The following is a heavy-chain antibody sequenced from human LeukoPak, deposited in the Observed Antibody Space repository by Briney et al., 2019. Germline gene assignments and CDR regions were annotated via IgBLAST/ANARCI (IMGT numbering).Heavy chain of an antibody. V-gene: IGHV3-49*04. J-gene: IGHJ4*02. CDR1: GFTFDDYG. D-gene: IGHD5-18*01. CDR3: TRDSVYSYGLTELGC. Sequence: GSLRLSCTGSGFTFDDYGINWVRQAPGKGLEWVGFIRSKAYGGTTEFAASVKDRFTISRDDSKSIAYLQMNSLKTEDTAVYNCTRDSVYSYGLTELGCWGQGTLVTVSS. CDR2: IRSKAYGGTT.